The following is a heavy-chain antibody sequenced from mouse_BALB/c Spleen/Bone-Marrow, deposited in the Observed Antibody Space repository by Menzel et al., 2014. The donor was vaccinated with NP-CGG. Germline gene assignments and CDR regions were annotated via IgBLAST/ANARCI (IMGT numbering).Heavy chain of an antibody. CDR3: ARQGTLDY. J-gene: IGHJ4*01. CDR1: GFTFRDYY. Sequence: EVQRVESGGGLVQPGGSLKLSCATSGFTFRDYYMYWVRQTPEKRLGWVAYISNGGGSTYYPDTVKGRFTISRDNAKNTLYLQMSRLKSEDTAMYYCARQGTLDYWGQGTSVTVSS. V-gene: IGHV5-12*02. CDR2: ISNGGGST.